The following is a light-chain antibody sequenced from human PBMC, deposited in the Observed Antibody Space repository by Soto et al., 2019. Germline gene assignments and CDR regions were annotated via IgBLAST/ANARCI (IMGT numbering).Light chain of an antibody. CDR1: SSDVGGYKF. CDR2: EVS. Sequence: QSVLTQPPSASGSLGQSVTISCPGTSSDVGGYKFVAWYQQHPGKAPKLLIYEVSKRPSGVPDRFSGSKSGNTASLTVSGLRAEDEADYFCSSSAGSNRYVFGTGTKVTVL. CDR3: SSSAGSNRYV. J-gene: IGLJ1*01. V-gene: IGLV2-8*01.